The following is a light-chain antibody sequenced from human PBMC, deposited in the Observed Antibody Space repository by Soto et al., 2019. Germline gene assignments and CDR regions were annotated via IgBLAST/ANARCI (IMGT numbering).Light chain of an antibody. CDR1: SKDVGRDNY. J-gene: IGLJ2*01. Sequence: QSALTQPPCASGSLGQSVTISCSGTSKDVGRDNYVSWYQQHAGQTPKVIIYDVFQRPSGVPDRFSGSKSGTTAYLTVSNLQFEDDAEYFCSSYGGRNNFVVFGGGTKVTVL. V-gene: IGLV2-8*01. CDR3: SSYGGRNNFVV. CDR2: DVF.